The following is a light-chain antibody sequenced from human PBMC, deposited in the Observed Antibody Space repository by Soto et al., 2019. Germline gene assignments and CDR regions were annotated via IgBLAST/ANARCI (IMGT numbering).Light chain of an antibody. Sequence: QSVLTQPRSVSGSPGQSVTISCTGTSSDVGGYNYVSWYQQHPGKAPKLMIYDVSKRPSGVPDRFSGSKSGNTASLTISGLKHEDEADYYCCSYAGSYYYVFGTGTKSXS. V-gene: IGLV2-11*01. CDR2: DVS. CDR1: SSDVGGYNY. J-gene: IGLJ1*01. CDR3: CSYAGSYYYV.